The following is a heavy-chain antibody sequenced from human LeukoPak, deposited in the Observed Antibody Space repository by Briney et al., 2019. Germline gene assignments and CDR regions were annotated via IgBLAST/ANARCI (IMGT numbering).Heavy chain of an antibody. Sequence: GASVKVSCKASGYTFTSYYMHWVRQAPGQGLEWMGIINPSGGSTSYAQKFQGRVTMTRDMSTSTVYMELSSLRSEDTAVYYCARFREMDAFDIWGQGTMVTVSS. CDR2: INPSGGST. CDR1: GYTFTSYY. V-gene: IGHV1-46*01. D-gene: IGHD5-24*01. CDR3: ARFREMDAFDI. J-gene: IGHJ3*02.